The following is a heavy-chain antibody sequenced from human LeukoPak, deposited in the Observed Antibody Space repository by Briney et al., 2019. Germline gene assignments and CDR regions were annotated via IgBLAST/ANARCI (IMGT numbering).Heavy chain of an antibody. Sequence: GGSLRLSCAASGFTFSIYSMHWVRQAPGKGLVWVSRIYNVGMSTRYADSGKGRFTISRDNAKNTLYLQMNSLRAEDTAVYYCAREFGYCTAGSCYSHASDIWGQGTMVTVS. CDR1: GFTFSIYS. CDR2: IYNVGMST. V-gene: IGHV3-74*01. D-gene: IGHD2-15*01. CDR3: AREFGYCTAGSCYSHASDI. J-gene: IGHJ3*02.